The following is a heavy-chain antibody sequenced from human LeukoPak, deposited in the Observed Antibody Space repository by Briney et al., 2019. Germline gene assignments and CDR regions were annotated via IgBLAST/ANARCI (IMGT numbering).Heavy chain of an antibody. CDR2: ISWNSGSI. Sequence: GGSLRLSCAASGFTFDDYAMHWVRHAPGKGLEWVSGISWNSGSIGYADSVKGRFTISRDNAKNSLYLQMNSLRSKDTAVYYCAREYYDSSGYYPANWFDPWGQGTLVTVSS. V-gene: IGHV3-9*01. J-gene: IGHJ5*02. D-gene: IGHD3-22*01. CDR1: GFTFDDYA. CDR3: AREYYDSSGYYPANWFDP.